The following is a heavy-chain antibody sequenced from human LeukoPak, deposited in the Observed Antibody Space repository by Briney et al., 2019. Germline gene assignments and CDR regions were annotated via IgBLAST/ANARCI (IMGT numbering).Heavy chain of an antibody. V-gene: IGHV4-59*01. CDR1: GGSISSYY. Sequence: SETLSLTCTVSGGSISSYYWSWIRQPPGKGLEWIGYIYYSGSTNYNPSLKSRVTISVDTSKNQFSLKLSSVTAADTAVYYCARDATYCSSTSCLYYGMDVWGQGTTVTVSS. D-gene: IGHD2-2*01. J-gene: IGHJ6*02. CDR2: IYYSGST. CDR3: ARDATYCSSTSCLYYGMDV.